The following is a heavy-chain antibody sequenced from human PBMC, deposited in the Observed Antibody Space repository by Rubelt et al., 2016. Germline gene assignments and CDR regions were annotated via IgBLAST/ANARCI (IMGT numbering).Heavy chain of an antibody. Sequence: QMQLVQSGAEVKKPGSSVKVSCKASGGTFSSYAISWVRQAPGQGLEWMGGIITIFGTANYAKKFQGRVTITADESTSTAYMELSSLRSEDTAVYYCARKSYGDTGYYFDYWGQGTLVTVSS. CDR3: ARKSYGDTGYYFDY. CDR2: IITIFGTA. V-gene: IGHV1-69*01. CDR1: GGTFSSYA. J-gene: IGHJ4*02. D-gene: IGHD4-17*01.